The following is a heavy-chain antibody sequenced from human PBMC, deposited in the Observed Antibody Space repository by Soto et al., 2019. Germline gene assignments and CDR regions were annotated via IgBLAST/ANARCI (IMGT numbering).Heavy chain of an antibody. D-gene: IGHD2-2*03. J-gene: IGHJ4*02. V-gene: IGHV3-21*01. Sequence: EVQLVESGGGLVKPGGSLRLSGAASGFTFSSYSMNWVRQAPGKGLAWVSSSSLISSDIYYADSVKGRFTISRDSAKHSLYRQMSSLSGYDTAVYYCERDLDIGVVPAAILPVIAVAGDNGFDYWGQGTLVTDSS. CDR3: ERDLDIGVVPAAILPVIAVAGDNGFDY. CDR2: SSLISSDI. CDR1: GFTFSSYS.